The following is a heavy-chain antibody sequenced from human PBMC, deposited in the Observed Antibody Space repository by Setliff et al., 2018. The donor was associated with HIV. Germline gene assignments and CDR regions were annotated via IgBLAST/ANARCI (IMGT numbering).Heavy chain of an antibody. CDR2: VYHTGST. Sequence: PSETLSLTCAVSGGSIGIHYWSWIRQPPGKGLEWIGTVYHTGSTIYNPALQSRVIMSVDTSRNQFSLNVNSLTAADTAVYFCAKEGGLYFGMLIHDAIDHWGQGTMVTVSS. D-gene: IGHD3-3*01. V-gene: IGHV4-59*11. CDR1: GGSIGIHY. J-gene: IGHJ3*01. CDR3: AKEGGLYFGMLIHDAIDH.